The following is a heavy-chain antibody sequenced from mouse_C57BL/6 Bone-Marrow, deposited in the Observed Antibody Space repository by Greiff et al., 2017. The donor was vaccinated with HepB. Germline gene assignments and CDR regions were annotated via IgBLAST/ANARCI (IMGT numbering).Heavy chain of an antibody. J-gene: IGHJ2*01. CDR2: INPNNGGT. D-gene: IGHD1-1*01. CDR1: GYTFTDYY. CDR3: ASRSLYGSGY. V-gene: IGHV1-26*01. Sequence: VQLQQSGPELVKPGASVKISCKASGYTFTDYYMNWVKQSHGKSLEWIGDINPNNGGTSYNQKFKGKATLTVDKSSSTAYMELRSLTSEDSAVYYCASRSLYGSGYWGQGTTLTVSS.